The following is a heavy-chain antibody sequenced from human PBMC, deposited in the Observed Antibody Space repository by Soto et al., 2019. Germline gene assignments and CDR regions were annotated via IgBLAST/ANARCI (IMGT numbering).Heavy chain of an antibody. D-gene: IGHD6-19*01. CDR2: ITAIFGAA. CDR3: ARDEIAVANRVGIDV. Sequence: QVQLVQSGAEVKKPGSSVKVSCKASGGAFRSYTISWVRQAPGPGLEWMGGITAIFGAANYAQKFEGRVTISADKSTTKAYKELSNVTSEDTAVYYCARDEIAVANRVGIDVWGQGTTVIVSS. J-gene: IGHJ6*02. V-gene: IGHV1-69*06. CDR1: GGAFRSYT.